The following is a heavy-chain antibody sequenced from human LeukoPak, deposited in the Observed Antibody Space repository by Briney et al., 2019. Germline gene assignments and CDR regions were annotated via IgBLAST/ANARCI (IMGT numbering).Heavy chain of an antibody. D-gene: IGHD2-2*01. Sequence: SETLSLTCTVSGGSISSSSYYWGWIRQPPGKGLEWIGSIYYSGSTNYNPSLKSRVTISVDMSKDQFSLKLSSVTAADTAVYYCARVLSSTSHLDYYYYMDVWGKGTTVTVSS. J-gene: IGHJ6*03. V-gene: IGHV4-39*07. CDR3: ARVLSSTSHLDYYYYMDV. CDR1: GGSISSSSYY. CDR2: IYYSGST.